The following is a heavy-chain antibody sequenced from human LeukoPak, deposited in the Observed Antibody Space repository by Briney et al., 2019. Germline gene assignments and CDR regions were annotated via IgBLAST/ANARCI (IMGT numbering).Heavy chain of an antibody. D-gene: IGHD6-13*01. V-gene: IGHV1-2*02. CDR1: GYTFTGYY. Sequence: GASVKVSCKASGYTFTGYYMHWVRQAPGQGLEWMGWINPNSGGTNYAQKFQGGVTMTRDTSISTAYMELSRLRSDDTAVYYCARDVAPPIAAAGTSPGDYWGQGTLVTVSS. CDR2: INPNSGGT. CDR3: ARDVAPPIAAAGTSPGDY. J-gene: IGHJ4*02.